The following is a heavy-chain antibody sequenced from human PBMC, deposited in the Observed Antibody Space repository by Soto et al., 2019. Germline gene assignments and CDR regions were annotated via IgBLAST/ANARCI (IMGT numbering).Heavy chain of an antibody. CDR3: ARGSAAARDYFDY. J-gene: IGHJ4*02. CDR1: GYTFTGYY. Sequence: ASVKVSCKASGYTFTGYYMHWVRQAPGQGLEWMGWINPNSGGTNYAQKFQGWVTMTRDTSISTAYMELSRLRSDDTAVYYCARGSAAARDYFDYWGQGTLVTVSS. V-gene: IGHV1-2*04. CDR2: INPNSGGT. D-gene: IGHD5-18*01.